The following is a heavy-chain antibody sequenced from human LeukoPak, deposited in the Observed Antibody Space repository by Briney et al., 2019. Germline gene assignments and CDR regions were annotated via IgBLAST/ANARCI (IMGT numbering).Heavy chain of an antibody. J-gene: IGHJ4*02. CDR2: IYRGAGT. V-gene: IGHV3-53*01. CDR1: GFTVSSNY. D-gene: IGHD6-19*01. Sequence: GGSLRLSCAVSGFTVSSNYMSWVRQAPGKGLEWVSVIYRGAGTYYADSVKGRFTISRDNSKNTLYLQMNSLRAEDTAVYYCARDSSGPSYWGQGTLVTVSS. CDR3: ARDSSGPSY.